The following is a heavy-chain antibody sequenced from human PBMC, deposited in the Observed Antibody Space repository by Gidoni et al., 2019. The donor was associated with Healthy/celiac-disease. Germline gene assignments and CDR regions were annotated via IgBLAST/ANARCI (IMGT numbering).Heavy chain of an antibody. CDR2: IYYSGST. V-gene: IGHV4-59*01. CDR1: GGSISSYY. CDR3: ARSRAGMTTATDY. Sequence: QVQLQESGPGLVKPSETLSLPCTVSGGSISSYYWSWLRQPPGKGLEWIGDIYYSGSTNYNPSIKSRVNISVDTSKNQFSLKMSSVTAADTAVYYCARSRAGMTTATDYWGQGTLVTVSA. D-gene: IGHD4-4*01. J-gene: IGHJ4*02.